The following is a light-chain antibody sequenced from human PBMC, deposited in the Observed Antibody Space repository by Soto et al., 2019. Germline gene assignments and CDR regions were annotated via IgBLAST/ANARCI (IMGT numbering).Light chain of an antibody. Sequence: DIQMTQSPSSLSASVGDRVTITCRASQSISSYLNWYQQKPGKAPKLLIYAASSLQSGVPSRFSGSGSGTDFTLTISSLQPEDFATYYCQQSYSTPRITCGQGTRREIK. J-gene: IGKJ5*01. CDR2: AAS. V-gene: IGKV1-39*01. CDR3: QQSYSTPRIT. CDR1: QSISSY.